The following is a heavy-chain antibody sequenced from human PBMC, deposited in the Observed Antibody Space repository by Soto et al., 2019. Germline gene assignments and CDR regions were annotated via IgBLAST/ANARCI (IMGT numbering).Heavy chain of an antibody. CDR3: ARPGMVVAATEIYYFDY. CDR1: GYTFTSYY. V-gene: IGHV1-46*03. CDR2: INPSGGST. D-gene: IGHD2-15*01. Sequence: ASVKVSCKASGYTFTSYYMHWVRQAPGQGLEWMGIINPSGGSTSYAQKFQGRVTMTRDTSTSTVYMELSSLRSEDTAVYYCARPGMVVAATEIYYFDYRGQGTLVTVSS. J-gene: IGHJ4*02.